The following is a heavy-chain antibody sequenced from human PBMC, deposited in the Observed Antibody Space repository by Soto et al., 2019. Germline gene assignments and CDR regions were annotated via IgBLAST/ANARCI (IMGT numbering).Heavy chain of an antibody. V-gene: IGHV4-39*01. CDR1: GHSMSNTDYF. CDR3: SRLGPYDILTGFDY. CDR2: LFYTGHT. Sequence: SETLSLTCTVSGHSMSNTDYFWGWIRQTPWSDLQWIGSLFYTGHTYYNPSLLSRVTISVDTSKNQFSLKLSSVTAADTAVYYCSRLGPYDILTGFDYWGQGTLVTGSS. D-gene: IGHD3-9*01. J-gene: IGHJ4*02.